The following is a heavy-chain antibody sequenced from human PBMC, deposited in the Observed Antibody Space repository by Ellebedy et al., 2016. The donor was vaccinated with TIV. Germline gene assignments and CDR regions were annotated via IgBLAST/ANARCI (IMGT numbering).Heavy chain of an antibody. V-gene: IGHV3-13*01. D-gene: IGHD1-14*01. CDR1: GFSFGIYS. CDR2: IGSGGADT. CDR3: ARATEGLDY. J-gene: IGHJ4*02. Sequence: PGGSLRLSCAASGFSFGIYSMNRVRQAPGRGLEWVSAIGSGGADTYYPGSVKGRFTISRENAKNSLYLQMNSLRAGDTAVYYCARATEGLDYWGQGTLVTVSS.